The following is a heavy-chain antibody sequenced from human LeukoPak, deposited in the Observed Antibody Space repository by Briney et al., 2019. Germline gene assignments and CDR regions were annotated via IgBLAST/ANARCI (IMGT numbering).Heavy chain of an antibody. V-gene: IGHV4-39*01. CDR2: IYYSGST. Sequence: SETLSLTCTVSGGSISSSSYYWGWIRQPPGTGLEWIGSIYYSGSTYYNPSLKSRVTISVDTSKNQFSLKLSSVTAADTAVYYCARSNYAYTYYYYYMDVWGKGTTVTVSS. D-gene: IGHD5-24*01. CDR1: GGSISSSSYY. J-gene: IGHJ6*03. CDR3: ARSNYAYTYYYYYMDV.